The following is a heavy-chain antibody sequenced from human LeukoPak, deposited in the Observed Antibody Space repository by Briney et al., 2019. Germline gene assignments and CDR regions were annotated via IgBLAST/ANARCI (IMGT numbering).Heavy chain of an antibody. CDR1: GFTFSSYW. Sequence: GGSLRLSCAASGFTFSSYWMHWVRQAPGKGLVWVSRINSDGSSTSYADSVKGRFTTSRDNAKNSLYLQMNSLRAEDTAVYYCARVVVEWYYFDYWGQGTLVTVSS. V-gene: IGHV3-74*01. CDR2: INSDGSST. CDR3: ARVVVEWYYFDY. J-gene: IGHJ4*02. D-gene: IGHD2-8*01.